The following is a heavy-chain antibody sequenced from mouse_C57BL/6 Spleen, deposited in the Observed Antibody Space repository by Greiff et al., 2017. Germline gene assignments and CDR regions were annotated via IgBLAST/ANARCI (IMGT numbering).Heavy chain of an antibody. CDR1: GFSLTSYA. V-gene: IGHV2-9-1*01. Sequence: QVQLQQSGPGLVAPSQSLSITCTVSGFSLTSYAISWVRQPPGKGLEWLGVIWTGGGTNNNSALNSRLSISKDNTKSQVFLKMNSLQTDDTARYYCARETESMDYWGQGTSVTVSS. CDR2: IWTGGGT. J-gene: IGHJ4*01. CDR3: ARETESMDY.